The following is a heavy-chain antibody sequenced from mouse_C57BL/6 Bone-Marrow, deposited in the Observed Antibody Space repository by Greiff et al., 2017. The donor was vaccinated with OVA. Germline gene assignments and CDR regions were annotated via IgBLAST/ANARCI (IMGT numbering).Heavy chain of an antibody. CDR1: GYAFTNYL. CDR2: INPGSGGT. D-gene: IGHD1-2*01. Sequence: QVQLKESGAELVRPGTSVKVSCKASGYAFTNYLIEWVKQRPGQGLEWIGVINPGSGGTNYNEKFKGKATLTADKSSSTAYMQLSSLTSEDSAVYFCARLLRRGFAYWGQGTLVTVSA. CDR3: ARLLRRGFAY. V-gene: IGHV1-54*01. J-gene: IGHJ3*01.